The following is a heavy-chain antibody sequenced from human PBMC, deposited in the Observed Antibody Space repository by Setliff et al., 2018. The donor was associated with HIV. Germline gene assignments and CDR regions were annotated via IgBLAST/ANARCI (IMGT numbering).Heavy chain of an antibody. CDR2: GHYTGNT. Sequence: SETLSLTCTVSGGSISSSSYYWGWIRQPPGKGLEWIGSGHYTGNTYTSPSLKSRATISLDASKNKISLKLTSVTSADTTVYYCAREGDGIDFWGQGTLVTVSS. V-gene: IGHV4-39*02. CDR1: GGSISSSSYY. J-gene: IGHJ4*02. CDR3: AREGDGIDF. D-gene: IGHD2-21*02.